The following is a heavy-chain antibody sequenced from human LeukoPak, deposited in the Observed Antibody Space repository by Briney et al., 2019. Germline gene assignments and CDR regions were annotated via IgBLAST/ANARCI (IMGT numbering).Heavy chain of an antibody. D-gene: IGHD3-3*01. Sequence: GGSLRLSCAASGFTFSNAWMNWVRQAPGKGLEWVGRIKSKTDGGTTDYAAPVKGRFTISRDDSKNTLYLQMNSLKTEDTAVYYCTTSRLDYGFWSGYDAFDIWGQGTMVTVSS. J-gene: IGHJ3*02. CDR3: TTSRLDYGFWSGYDAFDI. V-gene: IGHV3-15*07. CDR2: IKSKTDGGTT. CDR1: GFTFSNAW.